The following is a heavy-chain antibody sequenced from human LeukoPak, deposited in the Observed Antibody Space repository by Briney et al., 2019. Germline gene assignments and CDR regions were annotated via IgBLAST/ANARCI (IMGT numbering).Heavy chain of an antibody. D-gene: IGHD4-17*01. CDR3: ARASTTVPNLLDN. CDR1: GSTSSTYW. CDR2: FSGDGSST. V-gene: IGHV3-74*01. J-gene: IGHJ4*02. Sequence: GPLTLACLDSGSTSSTYWVYWDRQAPGKGLLWVSRFSGDGSSTRFAVSLKGRFTFSLDNATNTLYLQMNSLRAEDTAVYFCARASTTVPNLLDNWGQGTPVTVSS.